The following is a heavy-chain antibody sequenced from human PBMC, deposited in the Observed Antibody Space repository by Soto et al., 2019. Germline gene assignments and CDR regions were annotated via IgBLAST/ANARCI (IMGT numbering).Heavy chain of an antibody. CDR2: IKDGRYT. D-gene: IGHD5-12*01. V-gene: IGHV4-34*01. Sequence: QVQLQQWGAGLLKPSETLSLNCAVNGGSLSGYYWSWIRQPPGKGLEWIGEIKDGRYTNYSPSLKSRATISSDTSNNPFSLRLNSVTAADTGVYYCARGQEGVVATHWDQGALVTVSS. CDR1: GGSLSGYY. CDR3: ARGQEGVVATH. J-gene: IGHJ4*02.